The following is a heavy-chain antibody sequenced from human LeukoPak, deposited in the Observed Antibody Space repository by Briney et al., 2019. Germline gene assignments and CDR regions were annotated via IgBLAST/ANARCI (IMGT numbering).Heavy chain of an antibody. CDR2: INPDSGVT. J-gene: IGHJ4*02. D-gene: IGHD6-19*01. Sequence: ASVKVSCKASGYTFTGSYIHWVRQAPGQGLEWMGWINPDSGVTKYAQNFQGRVTMTRDTSISTASMEMRSLKSDDTAVYYCSRDFGSSSAWYEFDYWGQGTLVTVSS. CDR1: GYTFTGSY. V-gene: IGHV1-2*02. CDR3: SRDFGSSSAWYEFDY.